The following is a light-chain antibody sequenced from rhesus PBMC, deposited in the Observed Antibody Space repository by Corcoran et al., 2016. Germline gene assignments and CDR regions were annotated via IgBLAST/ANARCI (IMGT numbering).Light chain of an antibody. V-gene: IGKV2-91*01. Sequence: DIVMTQTPLSLPVTPGEPASISCRSSQSLLHSNGYTYLYWYLQKPGQSPRLLVYFASYRASGVPDRFSGIGFDMDCTLKVSRVEAEDVGVYYCMQALEFPLTFGGGTKVEIK. CDR1: QSLLHSNGYTY. CDR2: FAS. CDR3: MQALEFPLT. J-gene: IGKJ4*01.